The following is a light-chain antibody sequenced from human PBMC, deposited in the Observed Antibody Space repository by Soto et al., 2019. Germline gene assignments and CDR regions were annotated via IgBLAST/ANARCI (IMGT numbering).Light chain of an antibody. Sequence: DTQMTQSPSSLSASVGDTVTITCQASRDIADFLNWYQQRAGQAPKLLIYDASNLQSGVPARFSGSGTGTSFILTISSLQPEDFATYYCQQYDDPFTFGGGPKVEIK. CDR3: QQYDDPFT. CDR2: DAS. V-gene: IGKV1-33*01. J-gene: IGKJ4*01. CDR1: RDIADF.